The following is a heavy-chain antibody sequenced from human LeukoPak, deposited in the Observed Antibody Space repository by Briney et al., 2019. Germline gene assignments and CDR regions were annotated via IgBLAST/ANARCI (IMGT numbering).Heavy chain of an antibody. Sequence: PGGSLRLSCAASGFTFSSYAMSWVRQAPGKGLEWVSAISGSGGSPYYADSVNGRVTISRDNSKNTLYLQMNSLRAEDTAVYYCVRIGGYCSSTSCREPEYIWFDPWGQGTLVTVSS. CDR2: ISGSGGSP. D-gene: IGHD2-2*03. CDR1: GFTFSSYA. J-gene: IGHJ5*02. CDR3: VRIGGYCSSTSCREPEYIWFDP. V-gene: IGHV3-23*01.